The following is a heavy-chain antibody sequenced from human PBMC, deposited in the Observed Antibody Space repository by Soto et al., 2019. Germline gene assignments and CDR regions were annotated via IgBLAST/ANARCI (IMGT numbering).Heavy chain of an antibody. CDR2: IYFRGNT. CDR1: GDSISRIDYY. D-gene: IGHD3-22*01. J-gene: IGHJ3*02. CDR3: AREGGSYDSGGYLIRGAVYI. V-gene: IGHV4-31*03. Sequence: LSLTCSVSGDSISRIDYYWTWIRQHPEKGLEWIGNIYFRGNTYYSPSLERRLTISVDPSKNQFSLKLNSVTAADMAVYYCAREGGSYDSGGYLIRGAVYIGGQGIMVTV.